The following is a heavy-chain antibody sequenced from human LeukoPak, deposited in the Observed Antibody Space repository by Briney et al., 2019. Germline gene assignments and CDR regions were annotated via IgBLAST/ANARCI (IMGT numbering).Heavy chain of an antibody. D-gene: IGHD5-18*01. J-gene: IGHJ6*03. CDR3: ARGGTAMVTYYYYMDV. CDR1: GFTFSSYW. Sequence: GSLRLSCAASGFTFSSYWMSWVRQAPGKGLEWVANIKQDGSEKYYVDSVKGRFTISRDNAKNSPYLQMNSLRAEDTAVYYCARGGTAMVTYYYYMDVWGKGTTVTVSS. V-gene: IGHV3-7*04. CDR2: IKQDGSEK.